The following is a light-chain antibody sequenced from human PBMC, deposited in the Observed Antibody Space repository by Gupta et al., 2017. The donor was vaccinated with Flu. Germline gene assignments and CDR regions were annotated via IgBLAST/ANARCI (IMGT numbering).Light chain of an antibody. CDR1: SSDVGGYNY. CDR3: SSYTTITDTRV. CDR2: EVH. Sequence: ITISCTGTSSDVGGYNYVSWYQHHPGKAPKLLSYEVHNRPSGVSNRFSGSKSGNTASLTTTGLLPEDEADDYCSSYTTITDTRVFGTGTEVTVL. J-gene: IGLJ1*01. V-gene: IGLV2-14*01.